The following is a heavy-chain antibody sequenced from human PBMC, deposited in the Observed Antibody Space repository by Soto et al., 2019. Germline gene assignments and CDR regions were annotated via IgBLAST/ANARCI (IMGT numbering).Heavy chain of an antibody. V-gene: IGHV3-48*03. J-gene: IGHJ4*02. CDR1: GFTFSSYE. Sequence: GGSLRLSCAASGFTFSSYEMNWVRQAPGKGLEWVSYISSSGSTIYYADSVKGRFTISRDNAKNSLYLQMNSLRAEDTAVYYCARDGGITIFGVVIPRPFDYWGQGTLVTVSS. CDR3: ARDGGITIFGVVIPRPFDY. CDR2: ISSSGSTI. D-gene: IGHD3-3*01.